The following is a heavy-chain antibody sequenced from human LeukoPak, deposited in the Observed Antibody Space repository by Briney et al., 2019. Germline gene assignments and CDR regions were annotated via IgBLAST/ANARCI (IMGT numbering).Heavy chain of an antibody. Sequence: PSETLSLTCTVSGGSFSSYYWSWIRQPPGKGLEWIGYIYYSGSTNYNPSLKSRVTISVDTSKNQFSLKLSSVTAADTAVYYCARHSIIGGTEYAFDIWGQGTMVTVSS. J-gene: IGHJ3*02. CDR3: ARHSIIGGTEYAFDI. CDR2: IYYSGST. D-gene: IGHD2-15*01. CDR1: GGSFSSYY. V-gene: IGHV4-59*01.